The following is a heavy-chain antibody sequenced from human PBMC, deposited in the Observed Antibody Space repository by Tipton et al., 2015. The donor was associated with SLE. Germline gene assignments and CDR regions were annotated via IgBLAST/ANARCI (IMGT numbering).Heavy chain of an antibody. V-gene: IGHV4-39*01. CDR1: GGSISSSSYY. CDR2: IYYSGST. J-gene: IGHJ4*02. CDR3: ARQATGIADY. Sequence: GLVKPSETLSLTCTVSGGSISSSSYYWGWIRQPPGKGLEWIGSIYYSGSTYYNPSLKSRVTISVDTSKNQFSLKLSSVTAADTAVYYCARQATGIADYWGQGTLVTVSS. D-gene: IGHD6-13*01.